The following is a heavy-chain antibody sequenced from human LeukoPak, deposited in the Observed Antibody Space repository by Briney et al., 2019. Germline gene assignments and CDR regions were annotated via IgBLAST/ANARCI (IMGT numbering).Heavy chain of an antibody. Sequence: SETLSLTCAVYGGSFSGYYWSWIRQPPGKGLEWIGEIIHSGSTDYSPSLKSRVTISVDTSKNQFSLKLSSVTAADTAVYYCARGPRYSSSSRGYYVGYWGQGTLVTVSS. D-gene: IGHD6-6*01. CDR1: GGSFSGYY. CDR3: ARGPRYSSSSRGYYVGY. J-gene: IGHJ4*02. V-gene: IGHV4-34*01. CDR2: IIHSGST.